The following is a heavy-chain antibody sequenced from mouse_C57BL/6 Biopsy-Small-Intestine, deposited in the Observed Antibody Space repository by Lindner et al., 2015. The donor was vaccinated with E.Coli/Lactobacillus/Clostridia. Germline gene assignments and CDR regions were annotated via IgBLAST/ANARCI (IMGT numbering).Heavy chain of an antibody. CDR1: GYTFTTYP. J-gene: IGHJ2*01. D-gene: IGHD1-1*01. CDR2: FHPYNDDT. V-gene: IGHV1-47*01. Sequence: VQLQESGAEVVKPGASVKMSCKASGYTFTTYPLEWTKQNHGKSLEWIGNFHPYNDDTKYNEKFKGKATLTVEKSSSTVYLELSRLTSDDSAVYYCARGRGSSYYYFDYWGQGTTLTVSS. CDR3: ARGRGSSYYYFDY.